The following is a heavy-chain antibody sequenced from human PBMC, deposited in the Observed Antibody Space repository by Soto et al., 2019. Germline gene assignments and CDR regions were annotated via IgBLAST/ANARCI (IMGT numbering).Heavy chain of an antibody. D-gene: IGHD1-7*01. CDR1: GGTFGSNP. CDR3: AKSGGEAELLILDY. J-gene: IGHJ4*02. V-gene: IGHV1-69*06. Sequence: QVQLVQSGAEVKKPGSSVKVSCKASGGTFGSNPISWMRQAPGQGLEWLGGTISTFGTGSYAQRFQGRLTITADKSTNTAYMELKNLKSDDTAVYYCAKSGGEAELLILDYWGQGTRVTVSS. CDR2: TISTFGTG.